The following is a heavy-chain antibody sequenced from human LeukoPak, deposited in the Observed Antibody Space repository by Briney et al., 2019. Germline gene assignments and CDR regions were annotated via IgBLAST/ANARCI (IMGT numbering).Heavy chain of an antibody. J-gene: IGHJ4*02. CDR2: ICPDGTGI. CDR1: GFIFSLYC. Sequence: GGSLRLSCAASGFIFSLYCMHLVRQAPGKGPMWVSRICPDGTGISYADSVKARFTTSRDNAKNTVYLQMNGLREEDTAVYYCVRDFRSADYWGQGTLVTVSS. V-gene: IGHV3-74*01. CDR3: VRDFRSADY.